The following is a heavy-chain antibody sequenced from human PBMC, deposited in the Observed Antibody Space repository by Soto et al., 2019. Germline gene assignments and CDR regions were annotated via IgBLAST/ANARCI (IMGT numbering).Heavy chain of an antibody. D-gene: IGHD6-13*01. CDR3: ARRSIAAAGWWFDP. J-gene: IGHJ5*02. CDR2: IYYSGST. CDR1: GGSISSGGYY. Sequence: QVQLQESGPGLVKPSQTLSLTCTVSGGSISSGGYYWSWIRQHPGKGLEWIGYIYYSGSTYYNPALKSRVTISVDTSKNQFSLKLSSVTAADTAVYYCARRSIAAAGWWFDPWGQGTLVTVSS. V-gene: IGHV4-31*03.